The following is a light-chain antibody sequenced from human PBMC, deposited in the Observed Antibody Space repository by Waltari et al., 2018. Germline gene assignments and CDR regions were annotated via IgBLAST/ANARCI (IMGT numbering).Light chain of an antibody. CDR2: DTS. Sequence: SCMASQRVTNYFAWYQQKPGQAPRLLIYDTSNRATGIPARFSGSGFGTDFTLTISSLEPEDFAVYYCQQRRDWPLTFGGGTKVEIK. J-gene: IGKJ4*01. CDR3: QQRRDWPLT. CDR1: QRVTNY. V-gene: IGKV3-11*01.